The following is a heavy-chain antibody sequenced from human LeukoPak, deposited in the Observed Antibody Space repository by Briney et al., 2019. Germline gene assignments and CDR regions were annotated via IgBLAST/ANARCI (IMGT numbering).Heavy chain of an antibody. Sequence: GESLKISCKASGYTFTHQWIGWVRQKSGSGPEWMGIIYPRDSDTRYSPSFQGHVTISADTSINTAYLEWSRLEASDTAIYYCASHSDLIGAIWGQGTLVSASS. CDR2: IYPRDSDT. V-gene: IGHV5-51*01. D-gene: IGHD3-16*01. J-gene: IGHJ4*02. CDR3: ASHSDLIGAI. CDR1: GYTFTHQW.